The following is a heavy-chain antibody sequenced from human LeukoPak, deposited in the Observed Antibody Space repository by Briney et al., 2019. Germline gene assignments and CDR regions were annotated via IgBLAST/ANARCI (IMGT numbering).Heavy chain of an antibody. V-gene: IGHV4-34*01. Sequence: SETLSLTCAVYGGSFSGYYWSWIRQPPGKGLEWIGSIYHSGSTYYNPSLKSRVTISVDTSKNQFSLKLSSVTAADTAVYYCARATGGSRDYWGQGTLVTVSS. CDR1: GGSFSGYY. D-gene: IGHD1-26*01. J-gene: IGHJ4*02. CDR2: IYHSGST. CDR3: ARATGGSRDY.